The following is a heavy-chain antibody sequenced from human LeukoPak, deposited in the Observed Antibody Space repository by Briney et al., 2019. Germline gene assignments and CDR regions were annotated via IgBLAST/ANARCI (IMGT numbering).Heavy chain of an antibody. J-gene: IGHJ4*02. V-gene: IGHV1-58*02. CDR3: ARAWELQRFDY. D-gene: IGHD1-26*01. CDR2: IVVGSGVT. Sequence: TSVKVSCKASGFTFTNSAMQWVRQARGQRLEWIGWIVVGSGVTNYAQKFQERLTITGDMSTSTVYMEVSSLRSEDTAVYYCARAWELQRFDYWGQGTLVTVSS. CDR1: GFTFTNSA.